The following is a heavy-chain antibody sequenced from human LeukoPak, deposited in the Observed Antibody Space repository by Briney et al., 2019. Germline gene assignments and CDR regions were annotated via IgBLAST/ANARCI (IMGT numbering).Heavy chain of an antibody. CDR3: AKGPGSYYPDFDY. J-gene: IGHJ4*02. V-gene: IGHV3-30*18. Sequence: PGGSLRLSCAASGFTFSSYGMHWVRQAPGKGLEWVAVISYDGSNKYYADSVKGRFTISRDNSKNTLYLQMNSLRAEDTAVYYCAKGPGSYYPDFDYWGQGTLVTVSS. CDR1: GFTFSSYG. CDR2: ISYDGSNK. D-gene: IGHD1-26*01.